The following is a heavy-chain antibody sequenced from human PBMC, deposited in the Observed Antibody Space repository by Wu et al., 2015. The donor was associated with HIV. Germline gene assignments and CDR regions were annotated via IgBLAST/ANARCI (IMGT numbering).Heavy chain of an antibody. CDR3: TRAARGSCPTTSCYTLDS. CDR1: QYTFINYD. CDR2: INPKSGHT. V-gene: IGHV1-8*01. Sequence: QVQLVQSGAEVTEPGASVMVSCKASQYTFINYDVHWVRQAAGQGLEWMGWINPKSGHTGYSQKFQGRVTFTRNTSMSTAYMELSSLRSEDTAVYYCTRAARGSCPTTSCYTLDSWGQGTPVTVSS. D-gene: IGHD2-2*02. J-gene: IGHJ4*02.